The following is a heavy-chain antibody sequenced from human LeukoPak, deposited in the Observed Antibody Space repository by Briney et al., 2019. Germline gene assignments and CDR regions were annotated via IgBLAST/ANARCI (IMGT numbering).Heavy chain of an antibody. CDR2: IYYSGST. Sequence: PSETLSLTCTVSGGSISSSSYYWGWIRQPPGKGLEWIGSIYYSGSTYYNPSLKSRVTISVDTSKNQFSLKLSSVTAADTAVYYCARGVGVYVWGSYRSEGGNFDYWGQGTLVTVSS. D-gene: IGHD3-16*02. CDR1: GGSISSSSYY. J-gene: IGHJ4*02. CDR3: ARGVGVYVWGSYRSEGGNFDY. V-gene: IGHV4-39*07.